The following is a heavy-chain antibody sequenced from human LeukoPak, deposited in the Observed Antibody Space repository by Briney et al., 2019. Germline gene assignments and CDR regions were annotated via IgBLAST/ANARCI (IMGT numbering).Heavy chain of an antibody. CDR3: AGDRNSDWYSPLDY. Sequence: PGGSLLLSCAASGFTVSSNYMCWVRPAPGKGLEWVAIITATGDTAYYADSVKGRFTISRDNSRNTVYMQMDSLRAEDTAIYYCAGDRNSDWYSPLDYWGQGSQVTVSP. CDR1: GFTVSSNY. CDR2: ITATGDTA. J-gene: IGHJ4*02. V-gene: IGHV3-53*01. D-gene: IGHD6-19*01.